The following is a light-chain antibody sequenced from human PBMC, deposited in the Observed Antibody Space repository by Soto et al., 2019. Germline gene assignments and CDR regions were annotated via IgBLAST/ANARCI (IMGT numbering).Light chain of an antibody. CDR1: NSNMGRNY. V-gene: IGLV1-47*01. J-gene: IGLJ2*01. CDR2: RND. CDR3: AVWDSSLNGVA. Sequence: QSVLTQTPSASGTPVQRVTISCSGSNSNMGRNYVYWYQQVPGTAPKLLMYRNDVRPSGVPDRITGSKSGTSASLAISGLRSEDEADYYCAVWDSSLNGVAFGGGTKLTV.